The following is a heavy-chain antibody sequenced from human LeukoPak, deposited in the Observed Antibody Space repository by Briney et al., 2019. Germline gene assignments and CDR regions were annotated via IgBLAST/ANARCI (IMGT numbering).Heavy chain of an antibody. V-gene: IGHV4-59*01. J-gene: IGHJ3*02. CDR3: ASNYDASGYSHDAFDI. CDR1: GSSISTYH. CDR2: IFYSGNT. Sequence: PSETLSLTCAVSGSSISTYHWSWIRQPPGKGLEWIGYIFYSGNTNYNPSLKSRVDISVDTSKNQFSLKLTSVTAADTALYYCASNYDASGYSHDAFDIWGQGTMVIVSS. D-gene: IGHD3-22*01.